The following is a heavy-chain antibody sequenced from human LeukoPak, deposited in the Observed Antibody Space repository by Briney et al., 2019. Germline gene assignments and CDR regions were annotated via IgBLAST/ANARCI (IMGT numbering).Heavy chain of an antibody. CDR3: ARDAHSSGWYYDILNYMDV. CDR2: IYTSGST. Sequence: SETLSLTCTVSGGSIISYYWSWIRQPAGKGLEWIGRIYTSGSTNYNPSLKSRVTMSVDTSKNQFSLKLSSVTAADTAVYYCARDAHSSGWYYDILNYMDVWGKGTTVTVSS. D-gene: IGHD6-19*01. V-gene: IGHV4-4*07. J-gene: IGHJ6*03. CDR1: GGSIISYY.